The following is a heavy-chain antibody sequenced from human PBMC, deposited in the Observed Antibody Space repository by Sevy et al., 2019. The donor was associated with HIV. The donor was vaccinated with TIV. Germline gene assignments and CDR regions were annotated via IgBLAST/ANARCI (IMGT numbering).Heavy chain of an antibody. CDR3: VRADPDQHFDS. CDR1: GDTFTNNY. V-gene: IGHV1-46*01. Sequence: ASVKVSCKASGDTFTNNYIHWVRQAPGQGLDWMGMVDPSAGNTTYAQKFQGRVTMTRETSTSILYMDLSSLRSEDTAVYYCVRADPDQHFDSWGQGTLVTVSS. CDR2: VDPSAGNT. J-gene: IGHJ4*02.